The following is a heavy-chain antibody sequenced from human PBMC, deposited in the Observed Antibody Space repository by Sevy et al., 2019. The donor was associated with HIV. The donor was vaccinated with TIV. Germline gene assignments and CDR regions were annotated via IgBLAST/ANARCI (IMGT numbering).Heavy chain of an antibody. CDR3: TREWWPGDY. Sequence: GGSLRLSCAACGFSFSDYYMGWVRQAPGKGLEWVANIYQDGSQENYVDSVKGRFTISRDNAKNSVYLQMNSLRVDDTGIYYCTREWWPGDYWGQGTLVTLSS. D-gene: IGHD2-15*01. V-gene: IGHV3-7*01. CDR1: GFSFSDYY. J-gene: IGHJ4*02. CDR2: IYQDGSQE.